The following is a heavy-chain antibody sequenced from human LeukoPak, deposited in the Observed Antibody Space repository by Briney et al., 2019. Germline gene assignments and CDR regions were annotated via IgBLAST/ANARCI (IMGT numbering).Heavy chain of an antibody. Sequence: WGSLRLSCAASGFIFSSYWMHWVRQAPGKGLVWVSRVNTDGSTTNYADSVKGRFTISRANAKNTVYLQMNSLRAEDTAVYYCVRDIRDSDHWGQGTLVTVSS. CDR1: GFIFSSYW. CDR3: VRDIRDSDH. CDR2: VNTDGSTT. V-gene: IGHV3-74*01. D-gene: IGHD2-21*01. J-gene: IGHJ5*02.